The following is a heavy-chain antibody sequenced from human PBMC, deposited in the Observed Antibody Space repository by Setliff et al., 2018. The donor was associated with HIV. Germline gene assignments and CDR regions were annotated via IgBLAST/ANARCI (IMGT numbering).Heavy chain of an antibody. J-gene: IGHJ4*02. CDR3: TTAGHGSLDFDY. Sequence: PGGSLRLSCATSRSSFSTFWMTWVRQTPGKGLEWIANINEDGNKKYHADSVWGRFTISRDNAKNSLYLQMNSLKVEDTALYYCTTAGHGSLDFDYWGQGTRVTVSS. D-gene: IGHD1-1*01. V-gene: IGHV3-7*03. CDR1: RSSFSTFW. CDR2: INEDGNKK.